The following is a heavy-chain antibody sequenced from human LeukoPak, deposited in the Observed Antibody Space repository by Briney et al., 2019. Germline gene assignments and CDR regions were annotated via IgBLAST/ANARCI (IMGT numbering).Heavy chain of an antibody. Sequence: GESLKISCKGSGYSFTSYWIGWVRQMPGKGLEWMGIIYPGDSDTRYSPSFQGQVTISADKSISTAYLQWSSLKASDTAMYYCASQGQIVGADGYYFDYWGQGTLVTVSS. CDR2: IYPGDSDT. CDR3: ASQGQIVGADGYYFDY. D-gene: IGHD1-26*01. J-gene: IGHJ4*02. V-gene: IGHV5-51*01. CDR1: GYSFTSYW.